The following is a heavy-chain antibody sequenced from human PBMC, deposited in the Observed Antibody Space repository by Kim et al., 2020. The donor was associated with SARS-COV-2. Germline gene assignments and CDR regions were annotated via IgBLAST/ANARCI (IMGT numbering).Heavy chain of an antibody. J-gene: IGHJ6*02. Sequence: GESLKISCKCSGYTFTTNWISWVRQMPGKGLEWMGRIDPSDSYTNYNPSFQSHVTMSVDKSISTAYLQWNSMKASDSAIYYCARLGVGSGSSYYYFYGMDVWGQGTTVTVSS. CDR3: ARLGVGSGSSYYYFYGMDV. V-gene: IGHV5-10-1*01. CDR1: GYTFTTNW. D-gene: IGHD3-10*01. CDR2: IDPSDSYT.